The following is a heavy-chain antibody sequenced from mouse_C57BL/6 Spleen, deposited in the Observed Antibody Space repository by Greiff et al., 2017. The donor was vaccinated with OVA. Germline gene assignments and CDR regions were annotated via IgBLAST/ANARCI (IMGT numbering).Heavy chain of an antibody. CDR3: VSYYYDGYFDV. V-gene: IGHV4-1*01. Sequence: SAPAVDFSRYWMSWVRRAPGKGLEWIGEINPDSSTINYAPSLKDKFIISRDNAKNTLYLQMSKVRSEDTALYYCVSYYYDGYFDVWGTGTTVTVSS. CDR2: INPDSSTI. J-gene: IGHJ1*03. CDR1: AVDFSRYW. D-gene: IGHD1-1*01.